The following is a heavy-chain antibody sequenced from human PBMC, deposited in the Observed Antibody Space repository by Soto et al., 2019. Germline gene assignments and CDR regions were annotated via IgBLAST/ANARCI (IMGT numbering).Heavy chain of an antibody. Sequence: PGESLKISCKGSGYSFTSYWISWVRQMPGKGLEWMGRIDPSDSYTNYSPSFQGHVTISADKSISTAYLQWSSLKASDTAMYYCARHKSSIAAPEHYYYGMDVWGQGTTVTVSS. D-gene: IGHD6-6*01. J-gene: IGHJ6*02. V-gene: IGHV5-10-1*01. CDR3: ARHKSSIAAPEHYYYGMDV. CDR1: GYSFTSYW. CDR2: IDPSDSYT.